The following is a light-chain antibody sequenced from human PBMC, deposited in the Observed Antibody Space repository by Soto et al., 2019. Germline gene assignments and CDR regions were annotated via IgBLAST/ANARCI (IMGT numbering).Light chain of an antibody. CDR1: SSDVGDYDY. Sequence: QSALTQPPSASGSPGQSVTISCTGTSSDVGDYDYVSWYQQYPGKAPKLMIFEVSKRPSGVPDRFSGSKSGNTASLTVSGLQTEDEADYYCSSYTSSSAAVFGGGTKLTVL. J-gene: IGLJ2*01. CDR3: SSYTSSSAAV. V-gene: IGLV2-8*01. CDR2: EVS.